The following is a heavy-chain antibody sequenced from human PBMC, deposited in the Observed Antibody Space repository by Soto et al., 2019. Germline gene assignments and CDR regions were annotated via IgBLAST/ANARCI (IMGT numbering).Heavy chain of an antibody. J-gene: IGHJ5*02. CDR2: VYATGTS. CDR3: ARDGSKTLRDCFDP. V-gene: IGHV4-4*07. Sequence: SETLSLTCSVSGGSMSKFYWSWIRKTAGKGLEWMGRVYATGTSDYNPSLRSRIAMSVDISKKTFSLRLRSVTAADTGVYYCARDGSKTLRDCFDPWGQGILVTVSS. D-gene: IGHD4-17*01. CDR1: GGSMSKFY.